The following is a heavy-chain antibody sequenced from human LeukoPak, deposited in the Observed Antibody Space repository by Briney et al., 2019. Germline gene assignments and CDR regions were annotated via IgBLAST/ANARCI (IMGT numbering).Heavy chain of an antibody. V-gene: IGHV4-34*01. CDR1: GGSFSGYY. CDR2: INHSGST. CDR3: ARESEIYDGQGFDY. Sequence: SETLSLTCAVYGGSFSGYYWSWIRQPPGKGLEWIGEINHSGSTNYNPSLKSRVTISVDTSKNQFSLKLSSVTAADTAVYYCARESEIYDGQGFDYWGQGTLVTVSS. D-gene: IGHD3-22*01. J-gene: IGHJ4*02.